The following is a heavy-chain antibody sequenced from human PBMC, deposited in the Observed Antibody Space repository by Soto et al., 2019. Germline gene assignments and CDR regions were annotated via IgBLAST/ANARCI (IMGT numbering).Heavy chain of an antibody. CDR1: GYTFSNYW. D-gene: IGHD3-3*01. V-gene: IGHV5-51*01. J-gene: IGHJ5*02. CDR2: IFPGDSDT. CDR3: ARGRDMYYDVWGP. Sequence: EVQLVQSGAEVKKPGESLKISCKGSGYTFSNYWIGWVRQMPGKGLEWMGIIFPGDSDTRYSPSFQGQVTMSADKSTNTAYLQWSRMKASDTAIYYCARGRDMYYDVWGPWGQGTLVTVSS.